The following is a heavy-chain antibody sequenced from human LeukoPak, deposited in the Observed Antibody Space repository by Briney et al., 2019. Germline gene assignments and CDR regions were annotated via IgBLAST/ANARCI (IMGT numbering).Heavy chain of an antibody. J-gene: IGHJ3*02. D-gene: IGHD6-19*01. CDR1: GFTFSSYS. Sequence: GGSLRLSCAASGFTFSSYSMNWVRPAPGKGLEWVSSISSSSSYIYYADSVKGRFTISRDNAKNSLYLQMNSLRAEDTAVYYCARGSIAVVHAFDIWGQGTMVTVSS. V-gene: IGHV3-21*01. CDR3: ARGSIAVVHAFDI. CDR2: ISSSSSYI.